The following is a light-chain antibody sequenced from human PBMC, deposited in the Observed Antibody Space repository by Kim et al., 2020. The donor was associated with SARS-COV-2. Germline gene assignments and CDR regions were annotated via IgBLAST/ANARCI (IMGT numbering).Light chain of an antibody. Sequence: AASTGDRVTITCRASQGISSYLAWYQQKPGKAPKLLIYAASTLQSGVPSRFSGSGSGTDFTLTISCLQSEDFATYYCQQYYSYPQFGQGTKVEIK. CDR2: AAS. J-gene: IGKJ1*01. CDR3: QQYYSYPQ. CDR1: QGISSY. V-gene: IGKV1-8*01.